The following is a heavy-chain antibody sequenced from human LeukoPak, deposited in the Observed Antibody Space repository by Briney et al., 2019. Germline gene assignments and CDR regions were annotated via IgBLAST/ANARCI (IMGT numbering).Heavy chain of an antibody. D-gene: IGHD2-21*02. V-gene: IGHV4-39*01. Sequence: PSETLSLTCTVSGGSISSSRYYWGWLRQPPGKGLELIGTIYYSGSTYYNPSLKSRVTISVDTSKNQFSLELSSVTAADTAVYYCATPVQYCGGDCYPFDYWGQGTLVTVSS. CDR1: GGSISSSRYY. J-gene: IGHJ4*02. CDR3: ATPVQYCGGDCYPFDY. CDR2: IYYSGST.